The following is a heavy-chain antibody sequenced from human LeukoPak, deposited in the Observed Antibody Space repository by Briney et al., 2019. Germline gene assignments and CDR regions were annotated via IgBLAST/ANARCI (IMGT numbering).Heavy chain of an antibody. D-gene: IGHD6-13*01. CDR1: GGSISSYY. CDR2: IYYSGST. Sequence: PSETLSLTCTVSGGSISSYYWSWIRQPPGKGLEWLGYIYYSGSTNYNPSLKSRVTISVDTSKNQFSLKLSSVTAADTAVYYCARDIAAAGTHGPYYMDVWGKGTTVTVSS. J-gene: IGHJ6*03. V-gene: IGHV4-59*01. CDR3: ARDIAAAGTHGPYYMDV.